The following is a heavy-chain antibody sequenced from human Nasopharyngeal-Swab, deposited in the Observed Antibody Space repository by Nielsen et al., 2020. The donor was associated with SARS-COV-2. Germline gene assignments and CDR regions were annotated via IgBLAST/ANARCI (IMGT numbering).Heavy chain of an antibody. CDR3: VKHQGSSSDQ. J-gene: IGHJ4*02. V-gene: IGHV3-7*02. CDR2: TNPDGNEN. CDR1: GVTFSTLW. Sequence: GESLKISCTASGVTFSTLWLSWVRQAPGKGLEWVAGTNPDGNENYYVDSMGGRFTISRDNAKSTLYLQMNSLRVEDTALYYCVKHQGSSSDQWGQGTLVTVSS.